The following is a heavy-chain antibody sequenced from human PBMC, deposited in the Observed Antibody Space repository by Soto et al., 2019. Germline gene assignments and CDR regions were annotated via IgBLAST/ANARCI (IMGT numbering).Heavy chain of an antibody. CDR3: ARHGGSPGIWYFDH. CDR2: TSYDENYK. V-gene: IGHV3-30*04. CDR1: GFTFSGYA. Sequence: QVQLVESGGGVVQPGMSLRLSCAASGFTFSGYAMHWVRQAPGKGLEWVAATSYDENYKYYADSVKGRFTISRDNSKNTLFLQMNSLTTEDTAVYYCARHGGSPGIWYFDHWGQGSLVTVSS. D-gene: IGHD6-13*01. J-gene: IGHJ4*02.